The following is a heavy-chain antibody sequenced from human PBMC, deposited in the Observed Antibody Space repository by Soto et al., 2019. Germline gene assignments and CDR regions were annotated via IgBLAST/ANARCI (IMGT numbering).Heavy chain of an antibody. CDR2: IYYSGAA. J-gene: IGHJ4*02. CDR3: TDMPGKWPPRD. CDR1: GGSISGSSYY. D-gene: IGHD5-12*01. V-gene: IGHV4-39*01. Sequence: SETLSLTCTVSGGSISGSSYYWGWIRQPPGKGLEWIGTIYYSGAAYYNPSLQSRVTISVDTSSNQLSMKLNSVTAADTAVYYCTDMPGKWPPRDGGRETGVTSS.